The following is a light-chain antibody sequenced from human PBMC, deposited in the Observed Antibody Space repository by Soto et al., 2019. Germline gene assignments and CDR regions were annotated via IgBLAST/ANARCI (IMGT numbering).Light chain of an antibody. CDR2: GES. CDR1: QTVGSN. J-gene: IGKJ1*01. Sequence: EVVLTQSPATLSVSPGERATLSCRASQTVGSNLAWYQHKPGQAPRLLISGESTRATGVPARFGGSGSGTEFALTITGLQSEDFTVYFCQQYNTRPQTFGQGTKVDIK. V-gene: IGKV3-15*01. CDR3: QQYNTRPQT.